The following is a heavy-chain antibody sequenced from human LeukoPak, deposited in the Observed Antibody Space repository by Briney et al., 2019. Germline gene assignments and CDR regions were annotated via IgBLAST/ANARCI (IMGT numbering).Heavy chain of an antibody. CDR1: GGTFSSYA. Sequence: SVTVSCKSSGGTFSSYAISWVRQTPGQGLEWMGGIIPIFGTANYAQKFQGRVTITADESTSTAYMELSSLRSEDTAVYYRARGRNYYGSGSKFDYWGQGTLVTVSS. CDR3: ARGRNYYGSGSKFDY. CDR2: IIPIFGTA. V-gene: IGHV1-69*13. D-gene: IGHD3-10*01. J-gene: IGHJ4*02.